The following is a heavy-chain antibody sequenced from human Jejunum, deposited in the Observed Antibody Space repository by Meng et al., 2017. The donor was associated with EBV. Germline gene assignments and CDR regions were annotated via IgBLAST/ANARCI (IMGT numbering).Heavy chain of an antibody. CDR1: GDSINSRTW. D-gene: IGHD2-21*02. Sequence: VRLRGAVSCLMRPPWTASLTAAASGDSINSRTWWSGVRQSPERGLEWIGEIYYSGGTNYNPSLKSRVTILVDRSENHFSLHLSSVTAADTAVYYCVRGGDYCLVYWGQGTLVTVSS. CDR3: VRGGDYCLVY. CDR2: IYYSGGT. J-gene: IGHJ4*02. V-gene: IGHV4-4*03.